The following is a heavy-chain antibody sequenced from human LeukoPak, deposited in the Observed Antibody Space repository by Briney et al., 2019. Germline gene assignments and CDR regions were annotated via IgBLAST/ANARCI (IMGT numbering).Heavy chain of an antibody. CDR2: INPNRGGT. CDR1: GYTFTGYY. V-gene: IGHV1-2*02. D-gene: IGHD6-6*01. Sequence: ASVKVSCKASGYTFTGYYMHWVRQAPGQGLEWMGWINPNRGGTNYAQKFQGRVTMTRDTSISTAYMEPSRLRSDDTAVYYCARVPRIAARPRVFDYWGQGTLVTVSS. CDR3: ARVPRIAARPRVFDY. J-gene: IGHJ4*02.